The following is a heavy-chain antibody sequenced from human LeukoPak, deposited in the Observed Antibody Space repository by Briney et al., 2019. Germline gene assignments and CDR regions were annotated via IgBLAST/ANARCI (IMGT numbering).Heavy chain of an antibody. D-gene: IGHD3-3*01. CDR2: IYYSGST. V-gene: IGHV4-31*03. J-gene: IGHJ3*02. CDR3: ARVGSDFWSGYYTRNDAFDI. CDR1: GGSISSGGYY. Sequence: SETLSLTCTVSGGSISSGGYYQSWIRQHPGKGLEWIGYIYYSGSTYYNPSLKSRVTISVDTSKNQFSLKLSSVTAADTAVYYCARVGSDFWSGYYTRNDAFDIWGQGTMVTVSS.